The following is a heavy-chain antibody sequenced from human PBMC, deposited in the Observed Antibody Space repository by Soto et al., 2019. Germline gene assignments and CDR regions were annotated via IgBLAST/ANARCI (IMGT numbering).Heavy chain of an antibody. CDR3: ARDPDSSGYYYFDY. CDR1: GFTFSSYA. CDR2: IRSYWGST. V-gene: IGHV3-64*01. J-gene: IGHJ4*02. Sequence: EVQLVESGGGLVQPGGSLRLSCAASGFTFSSYAMHWVRQAPGKGLEYVSAIRSYWGSTYYANSVKGRFTISRDNSKNTLYLQMGSLRAEDMAVYYCARDPDSSGYYYFDYWGQGTLVTVSS. D-gene: IGHD3-22*01.